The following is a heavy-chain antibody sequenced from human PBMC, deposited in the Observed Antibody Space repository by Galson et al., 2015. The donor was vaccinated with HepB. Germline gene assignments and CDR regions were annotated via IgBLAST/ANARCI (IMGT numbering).Heavy chain of an antibody. CDR3: ARPSALYYYDSSGDDAFDI. Sequence: TLSLTCAVYGGSFSGYYWSWIRQPPGKGLEWIGEINHSGSTNYNPSLKSRVTISVDTSKNQFSLKLSSVTAADTAVYYCARPSALYYYDSSGDDAFDIWGQGTMVTVSS. V-gene: IGHV4-34*01. CDR1: GGSFSGYY. J-gene: IGHJ3*02. D-gene: IGHD3-22*01. CDR2: INHSGST.